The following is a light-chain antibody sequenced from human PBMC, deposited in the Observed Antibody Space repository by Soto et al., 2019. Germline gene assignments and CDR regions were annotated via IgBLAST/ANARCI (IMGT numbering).Light chain of an antibody. CDR1: QSVSGS. CDR3: QQRSNWPYT. J-gene: IGKJ2*01. V-gene: IGKV3-11*01. CDR2: DAS. Sequence: EIVLTQSPATLSLSPGERATLSCRASQSVSGSLAWYQQKLGQAPRLLIYDASNRATGIPARFSGSGSGTDFTLTISSLEPEDFAVYYCQQRSNWPYTCGQGTKLEIK.